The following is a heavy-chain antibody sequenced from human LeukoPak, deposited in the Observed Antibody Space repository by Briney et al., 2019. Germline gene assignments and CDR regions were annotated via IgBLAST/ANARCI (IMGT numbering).Heavy chain of an antibody. J-gene: IGHJ6*04. V-gene: IGHV1-18*04. CDR2: ISAYNGNT. CDR1: GYTFTSCG. D-gene: IGHD3-10*01. Sequence: GASVTVSCKASGYTFTSCGISWVRQAPGQGLEWMGWISAYNGNTNYAQKLQGRVTMTTDTSTSTAYMELRSLRSDDTAVYYCARDKGAPMVRGVYGMDVWGKGTTVTVSS. CDR3: ARDKGAPMVRGVYGMDV.